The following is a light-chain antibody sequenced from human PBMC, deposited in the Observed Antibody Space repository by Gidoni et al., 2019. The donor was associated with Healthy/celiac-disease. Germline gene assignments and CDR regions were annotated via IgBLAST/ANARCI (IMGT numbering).Light chain of an antibody. Sequence: DIQMTQSPSSASASVGDSVTITCRSSQVISSWLAWYQQKPGKAPKLLIYAASSLQGGVPSRFSGSGSGTDFTLTISSLQPEDFATYYCQQANSFPLTFGGGTKVEIK. V-gene: IGKV1-12*01. CDR1: QVISSW. J-gene: IGKJ4*01. CDR2: AAS. CDR3: QQANSFPLT.